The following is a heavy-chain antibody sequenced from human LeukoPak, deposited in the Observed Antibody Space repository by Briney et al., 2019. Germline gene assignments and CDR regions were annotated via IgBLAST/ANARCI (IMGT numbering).Heavy chain of an antibody. V-gene: IGHV4-59*01. D-gene: IGHD1-26*01. CDR3: AREGSIVGALDY. Sequence: SETLSLTCTVSGGSISSYYWSWIRQPPGKGLEWIGYIYYSGSTNYNPSLKSRVTISVDTTKNQFSLKLTSVTAADTAVYYCAREGSIVGALDYWGQGTLVTVSS. J-gene: IGHJ4*02. CDR1: GGSISSYY. CDR2: IYYSGST.